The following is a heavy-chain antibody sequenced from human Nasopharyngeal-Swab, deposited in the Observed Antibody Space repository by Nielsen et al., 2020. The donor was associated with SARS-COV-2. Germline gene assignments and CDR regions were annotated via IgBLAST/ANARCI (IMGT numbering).Heavy chain of an antibody. V-gene: IGHV1-2*06. D-gene: IGHD6-19*01. CDR2: INPNSGGT. Sequence: ASVKVSCKASGDTFTAYYMHWVRQAPGQEPEWMGRINPNSGGTNYAQKFQGRVSMTRDTSISTVYMELNRLTSDDSTVYYCARSYSSGWADFDYWGQGTLVTVSS. J-gene: IGHJ4*02. CDR1: GDTFTAYY. CDR3: ARSYSSGWADFDY.